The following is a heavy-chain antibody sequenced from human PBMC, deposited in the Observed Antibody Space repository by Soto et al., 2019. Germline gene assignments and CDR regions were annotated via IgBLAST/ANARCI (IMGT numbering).Heavy chain of an antibody. J-gene: IGHJ3*02. CDR2: LDPSDSYD. CDR1: GHISTTYY. D-gene: IGHD2-21*01. V-gene: IGHV5-10-1*03. CDR3: ATHIGLGLPARSHDAFDI. Sequence: EVQLVQSGAEVKKPGDSLRISCKTSGHISTTYYISWVRQMPGKGLEWMGRLDPSDSYDTSSPSAQGHVTLSMDSSKNTAYIQWSSLKASDTAMYYCATHIGLGLPARSHDAFDIWGQGTLVTVSS.